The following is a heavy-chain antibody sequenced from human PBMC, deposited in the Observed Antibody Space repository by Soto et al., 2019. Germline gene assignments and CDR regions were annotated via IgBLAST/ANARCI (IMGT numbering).Heavy chain of an antibody. CDR3: ARHSALGGDFWSGYWGYFDY. V-gene: IGHV4-59*08. J-gene: IGHJ4*02. CDR1: GGSISSYY. CDR2: IYYSGST. Sequence: PSETLSLTCTVSGGSISSYYWSWIRQPPGKGLEWIGYIYYSGSTNYNPSLKSRVTISVDTSKNQFSLKLSSVTAADTAVYYCARHSALGGDFWSGYWGYFDYWGQGPLVTVSS. D-gene: IGHD3-3*01.